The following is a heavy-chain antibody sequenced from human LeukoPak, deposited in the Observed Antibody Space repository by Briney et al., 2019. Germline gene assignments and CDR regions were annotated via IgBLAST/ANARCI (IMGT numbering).Heavy chain of an antibody. CDR1: GFTFSNSA. CDR3: ARDPLRYLRVGHYDY. J-gene: IGHJ4*02. Sequence: PWGSLRLSCAASGFTFSNSAMNWVRQLPGKGLEWVSSIDYDSSHIYYAASVRGRFTISRDNARNSMYLQMNSLRVEDTAVYYCARDPLRYLRVGHYDYWGQGTLVAVSS. D-gene: IGHD3-9*01. CDR2: IDYDSSHI. V-gene: IGHV3-21*01.